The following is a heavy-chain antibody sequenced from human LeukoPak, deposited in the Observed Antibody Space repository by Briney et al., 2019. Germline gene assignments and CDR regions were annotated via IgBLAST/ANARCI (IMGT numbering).Heavy chain of an antibody. D-gene: IGHD2-2*01. CDR2: IYYSGST. J-gene: IGHJ6*03. Sequence: SETLSLTCTVSGYSISSGYYWGWIRQPPGKGLEWIGSIYYSGSTYYDPSLKSRVTISVDTSKNQFSLKLSSVTAADTAVYYCARVDIVVVPAAPDYYYYYYMDVWGKGTTVTISS. V-gene: IGHV4-38-2*02. CDR1: GYSISSGYY. CDR3: ARVDIVVVPAAPDYYYYYYMDV.